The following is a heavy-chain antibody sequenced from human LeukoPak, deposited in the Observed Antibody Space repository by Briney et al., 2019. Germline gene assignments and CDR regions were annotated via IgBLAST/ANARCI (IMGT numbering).Heavy chain of an antibody. V-gene: IGHV3-30*02. J-gene: IGHJ4*02. CDR2: IRYDGSNK. CDR1: GFTFSSYA. CDR3: AKDLVAGSGLFFDY. Sequence: TGGSLRLSCAASGFTFSSYAMIWVRQAPGKGLEWVAFIRYDGSNKYYADSVKGRFTISRDNSKNTLYLQMNSLRAEDTAVYYCAKDLVAGSGLFFDYWGQGTLVTVSS. D-gene: IGHD6-19*01.